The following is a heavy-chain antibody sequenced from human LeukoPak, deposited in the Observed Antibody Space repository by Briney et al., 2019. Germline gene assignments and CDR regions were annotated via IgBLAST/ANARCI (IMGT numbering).Heavy chain of an antibody. J-gene: IGHJ4*02. Sequence: ASVKVSCKASGYTFTGYYMHWVRQAPGQGLEWMGWINPNSGGTNYAQKFQGRVTMTRDTSISTAYMELSRLRSDATAVYYCARDVYGDYGVAFDYWGQGTLVTVSS. CDR2: INPNSGGT. CDR3: ARDVYGDYGVAFDY. CDR1: GYTFTGYY. V-gene: IGHV1-2*02. D-gene: IGHD4-17*01.